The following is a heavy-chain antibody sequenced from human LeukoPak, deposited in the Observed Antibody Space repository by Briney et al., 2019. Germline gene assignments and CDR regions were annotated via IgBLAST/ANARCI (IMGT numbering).Heavy chain of an antibody. D-gene: IGHD5-18*01. J-gene: IGHJ4*02. CDR2: IYYSGNT. Sequence: KPSETLSLTCTVSGGSISSYYWSWIRQPPGKGLEWIGYIYYSGNTNYNPSLKSRVTISVDTSKNQFSLKLSSVTAADTAVYYCARSDSYGYLIRSYYFDYWGQGTLVTVSS. CDR3: ARSDSYGYLIRSYYFDY. V-gene: IGHV4-59*01. CDR1: GGSISSYY.